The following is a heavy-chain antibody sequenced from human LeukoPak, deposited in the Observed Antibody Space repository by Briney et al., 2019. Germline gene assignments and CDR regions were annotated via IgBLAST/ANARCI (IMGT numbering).Heavy chain of an antibody. D-gene: IGHD3-10*01. V-gene: IGHV3-23*01. J-gene: IGHJ4*02. CDR2: ISGSGGST. CDR1: GFTFSSYA. CDR3: AKSDTWFGELY. Sequence: PGGSLRLSCAASGFTFSSYAMSWVRQAPGKGLEWVSAISGSGGSTYYADSVKGRFTISRDNSKNTLYLQMNGLGAEDTAVYYCAKSDTWFGELYWGQGTLVTVSS.